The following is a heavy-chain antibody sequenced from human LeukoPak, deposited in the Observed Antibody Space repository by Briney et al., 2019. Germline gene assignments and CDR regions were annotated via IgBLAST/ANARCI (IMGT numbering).Heavy chain of an antibody. D-gene: IGHD6-13*01. CDR3: ARTSEGSTAATGTPFDS. CDR2: ISSGSTYT. J-gene: IGHJ4*02. V-gene: IGHV3-21*01. CDR1: GFTSSSYS. Sequence: GGSLRLSCTASGFTSSSYSMNWVRQAPGKGLEWVSSISSGSTYTYYADSVKGRFTISRDNAKNSLYPQMNSLRAEDTAVYSCARTSEGSTAATGTPFDSWGQGILVAVSS.